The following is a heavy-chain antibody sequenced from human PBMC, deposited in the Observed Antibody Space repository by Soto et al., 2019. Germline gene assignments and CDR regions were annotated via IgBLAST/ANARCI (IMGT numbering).Heavy chain of an antibody. J-gene: IGHJ4*02. D-gene: IGHD3-22*01. V-gene: IGHV3-23*01. CDR3: AKGPYYYDSSGPLY. Sequence: GGSLRLSCAASGFTFSSYAMSWVRQAPGKGLEWVSAISGSGGSTYYADSVKGRFTISRDNSKNTLYLQMNSLRAEDTAVYYCAKGPYYYDSSGPLYWGQGTLVTVSS. CDR2: ISGSGGST. CDR1: GFTFSSYA.